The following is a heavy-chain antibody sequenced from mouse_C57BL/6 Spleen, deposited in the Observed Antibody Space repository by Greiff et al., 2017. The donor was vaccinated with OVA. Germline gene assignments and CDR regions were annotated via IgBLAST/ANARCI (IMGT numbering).Heavy chain of an antibody. V-gene: IGHV5-6*01. J-gene: IGHJ2*01. CDR1: GFTFSSYG. CDR3: ARHSYGSPYFDY. CDR2: ISSGGSYT. D-gene: IGHD1-1*01. Sequence: EVQGVESGGDLVKPGGSLKLSCAASGFTFSSYGMSWVRQTPDKRLGWVATISSGGSYTYYPDSVKGLFTISRDNAKNTLYLQMSSLKSEDTAMYYCARHSYGSPYFDYWGQGTTLTVSS.